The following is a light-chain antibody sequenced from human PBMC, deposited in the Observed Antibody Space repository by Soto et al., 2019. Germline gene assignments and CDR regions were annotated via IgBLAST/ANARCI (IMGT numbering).Light chain of an antibody. CDR3: GSWDDSLNGPV. Sequence: QSVLTQPPSASGAPGQRVTISRSGSASNIGGHSVDWYQQVPGVAPKLLIYRNGLRPSGVPDRFSGSRSGTSASLAISGLQSEDEADYYCGSWDDSLNGPVFGGGTQLTVL. V-gene: IGLV1-44*01. CDR1: ASNIGGHS. CDR2: RNG. J-gene: IGLJ2*01.